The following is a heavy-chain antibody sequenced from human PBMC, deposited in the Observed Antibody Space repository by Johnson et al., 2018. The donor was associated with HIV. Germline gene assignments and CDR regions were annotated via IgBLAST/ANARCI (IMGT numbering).Heavy chain of an antibody. D-gene: IGHD3-3*02. Sequence: VQLVESGGGLVQPGGSLKLSCAASGFFFSGSAMHWVRQASGKGLEWVGRIRSKANNYATTYAASLKGRFTISRDDSKNTAYLQMNSLKTEDTAVYYCARGALGAFDIWGQGTMVTVSS. V-gene: IGHV3-73*01. CDR2: IRSKANNYAT. CDR3: ARGALGAFDI. J-gene: IGHJ3*02. CDR1: GFFFSGSA.